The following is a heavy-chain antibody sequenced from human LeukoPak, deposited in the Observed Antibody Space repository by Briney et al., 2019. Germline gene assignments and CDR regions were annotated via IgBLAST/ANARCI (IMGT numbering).Heavy chain of an antibody. Sequence: PGGSLRLSCAASEFDFSTHAMTWVRQAPGKGLEWVAVISYDGSNKYYADSVKGRFTISRDTSKNTLYLQMNSLRAEDTTVYYCARESSGRGVFDYWGQGTLVTVSS. CDR3: ARESSGRGVFDY. D-gene: IGHD6-19*01. V-gene: IGHV3-30*04. CDR2: ISYDGSNK. CDR1: EFDFSTHA. J-gene: IGHJ4*02.